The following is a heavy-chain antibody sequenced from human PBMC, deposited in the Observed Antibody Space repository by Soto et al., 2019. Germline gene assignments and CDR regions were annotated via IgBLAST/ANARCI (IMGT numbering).Heavy chain of an antibody. V-gene: IGHV3-53*01. CDR2: IYSGGST. CDR3: ARGVSYYYYGMDV. Sequence: GGSLRLSCAASGFTVSSNYMSWVRQAPGKGLGWVSVIYSGGSTYYADSVKGRFTISRDNSKNTLYLQMNSLRAEDTAVYYCARGVSYYYYGMDVWGQGTTVTVSS. J-gene: IGHJ6*02. CDR1: GFTVSSNY.